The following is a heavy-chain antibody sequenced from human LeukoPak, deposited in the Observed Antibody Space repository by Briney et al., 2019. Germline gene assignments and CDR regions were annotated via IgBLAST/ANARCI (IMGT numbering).Heavy chain of an antibody. Sequence: PGGSLRLSCAAPGFMFHDYAIHWVRQAPGKGLEWVCLISVDGGSTFYADSVKGRFTISRDNSKNSLYLQMNSLRSDDTALYYCARESESSGWYDYWGQGTLVTVSS. CDR1: GFMFHDYA. CDR3: ARESESSGWYDY. CDR2: ISVDGGST. V-gene: IGHV3-43*02. D-gene: IGHD3-22*01. J-gene: IGHJ5*01.